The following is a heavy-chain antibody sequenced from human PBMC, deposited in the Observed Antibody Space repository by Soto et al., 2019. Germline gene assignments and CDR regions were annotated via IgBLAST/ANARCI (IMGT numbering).Heavy chain of an antibody. Sequence: PGGSLRVSWAASGFTFSSYGMHWVRQAPGKGLEWVAVISYDGSNKYYADSVKGRFTISRDNSKNTLYLQMNSLRAEDTAVYYCAKDLGYCSGGSCYGPLLDYYYGMDVWGQGTTVTVSS. CDR2: ISYDGSNK. CDR1: GFTFSSYG. V-gene: IGHV3-30*18. J-gene: IGHJ6*02. D-gene: IGHD2-15*01. CDR3: AKDLGYCSGGSCYGPLLDYYYGMDV.